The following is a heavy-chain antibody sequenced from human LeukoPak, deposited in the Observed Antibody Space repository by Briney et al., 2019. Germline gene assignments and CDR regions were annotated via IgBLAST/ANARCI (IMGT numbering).Heavy chain of an antibody. CDR1: GYTFTSYG. CDR2: ISAYNGNT. V-gene: IGHV1-18*04. J-gene: IGHJ4*02. CDR3: ARDRYYYGSGSYYFLEDY. Sequence: ASVKVSCKASGYTFTSYGISWVRQAPGQGLEWMGWISAYNGNTNYAQKLQGRGTMTTDTSTSTAYMELRSLRSDDTAVYYCARDRYYYGSGSYYFLEDYWGQGTLVTVSS. D-gene: IGHD3-10*01.